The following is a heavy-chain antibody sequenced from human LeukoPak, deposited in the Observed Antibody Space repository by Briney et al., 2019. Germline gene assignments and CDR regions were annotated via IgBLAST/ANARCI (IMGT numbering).Heavy chain of an antibody. CDR2: IYYSGST. CDR3: ARGRAVAGRFDY. V-gene: IGHV4-31*03. Sequence: SQTLSLTCTVSGGSISSGGYYWSWIRQHPGKGLEWIGYIYYSGSTYYNPSLKSRVTISVDTSKNQFSLKLSSVTAADTAVYYCARGRAVAGRFDYWGQGTLVTVSS. CDR1: GGSISSGGYY. J-gene: IGHJ4*02. D-gene: IGHD6-19*01.